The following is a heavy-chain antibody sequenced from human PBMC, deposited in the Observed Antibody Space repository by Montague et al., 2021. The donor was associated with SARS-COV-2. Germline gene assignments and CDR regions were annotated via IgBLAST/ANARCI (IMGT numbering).Heavy chain of an antibody. V-gene: IGHV2-70*01. J-gene: IGHJ6*02. D-gene: IGHD6-6*01. CDR3: ARTQLVDIYYYYGMDV. Sequence: PALVKPTQTLTLTCTFSGFSLSTSGMCVRWIRQPPGKALEWLALIDWDDDKYYSTSLKTRLTISKDTSKNQVVLTMTNMDPVDTATYYCARTQLVDIYYYYGMDVWGQGTTVTVSS. CDR2: IDWDDDK. CDR1: GFSLSTSGMC.